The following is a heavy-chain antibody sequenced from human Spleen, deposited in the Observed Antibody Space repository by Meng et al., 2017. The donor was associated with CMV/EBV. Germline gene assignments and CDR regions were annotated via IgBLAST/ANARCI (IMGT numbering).Heavy chain of an antibody. Sequence: GGSLRLSCAASGFTFSSYGMHWVRQAPGKGLEWVAFIRYDGSNKYYADSVKGRFTISRDNSKNTLYLQMNSLRAEDTAVYYCAKDPNDIVVVPAAKGGDYWGQGTLVTVSS. D-gene: IGHD2-2*01. CDR1: GFTFSSYG. CDR3: AKDPNDIVVVPAAKGGDY. V-gene: IGHV3-30*02. CDR2: IRYDGSNK. J-gene: IGHJ4*02.